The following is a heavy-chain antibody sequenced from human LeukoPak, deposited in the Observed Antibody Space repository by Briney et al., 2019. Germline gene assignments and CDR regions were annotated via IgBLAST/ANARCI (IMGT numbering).Heavy chain of an antibody. CDR2: IYYTGST. Sequence: SETLSLTCTVSGGSIRSTSYYWDWIRQPPGKGLEWIGGIYYTGSTYYNPSLKSRVTISVDTSKNQFSLKLSSVTAADTAVYYCARDGGIMHRYLDSWGQGILVTVSS. D-gene: IGHD1-26*01. J-gene: IGHJ4*02. CDR3: ARDGGIMHRYLDS. V-gene: IGHV4-39*07. CDR1: GGSIRSTSYY.